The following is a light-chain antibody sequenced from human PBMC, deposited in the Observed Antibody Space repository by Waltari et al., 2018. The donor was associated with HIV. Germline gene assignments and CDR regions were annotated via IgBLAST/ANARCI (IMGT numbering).Light chain of an antibody. CDR1: QTIETY. CDR2: GAS. CDR3: QQSYSTPLT. V-gene: IGKV1-39*01. J-gene: IGKJ4*01. Sequence: EIQLTQSPSSLSASRGDKVTISCRASQTIETYLNWYHQKPGKAPNLLIHGASSLQSGVPSRFSGNGSGTQFTLTISSLQPEDCGIYYCQQSYSTPLTFGGGTKL.